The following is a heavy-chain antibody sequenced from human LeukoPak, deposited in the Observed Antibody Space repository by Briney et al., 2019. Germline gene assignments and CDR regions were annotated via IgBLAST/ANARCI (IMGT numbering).Heavy chain of an antibody. CDR1: GYSISRGNF. CDR2: IYHSGAT. V-gene: IGHV4-38-2*02. D-gene: IGHD5-24*01. J-gene: IGHJ4*02. Sequence: PSETLSLTCSVSGYSISRGNFWGWIRQPPGEGLEWIGTIYHSGATYYNPSLKSRVTISLDTSKNQFSLKLTSVTAADTAVYYCARVNGDAHNKSDYWGQGTLVTVSS. CDR3: ARVNGDAHNKSDY.